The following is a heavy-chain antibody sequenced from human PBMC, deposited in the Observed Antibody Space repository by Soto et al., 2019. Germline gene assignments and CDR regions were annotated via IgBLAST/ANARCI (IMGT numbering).Heavy chain of an antibody. V-gene: IGHV1-18*01. CDR1: GYTFTDHG. J-gene: IGHJ4*02. CDR3: AREVEGSYSPADF. D-gene: IGHD3-10*01. CDR2: VSSYNGNT. Sequence: QVQLVQSGPEVKKPGASVTVSCKTSGYTFTDHGIDWVRQAPGQGLEWVGWVSSYNGNTNYAYNLKDRVIMTTDASTSTAYMELRGLRAADTAVYYCAREVEGSYSPADFWGQGTPVTVS.